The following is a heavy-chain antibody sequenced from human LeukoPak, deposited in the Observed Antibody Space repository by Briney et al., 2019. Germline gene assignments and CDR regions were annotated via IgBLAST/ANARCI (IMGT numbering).Heavy chain of an antibody. D-gene: IGHD7-27*01. Sequence: ASVKVSCKASGYTFTSYGISWVRQAPGQGLEWMGWISGYNDNTKYAQKFQGRVTMTRDTSTSTAYMELRSLRSDDTAVYYCARTGTGEYDYWGQGTLVTVSS. CDR3: ARTGTGEYDY. CDR1: GYTFTSYG. CDR2: ISGYNDNT. V-gene: IGHV1-18*01. J-gene: IGHJ4*02.